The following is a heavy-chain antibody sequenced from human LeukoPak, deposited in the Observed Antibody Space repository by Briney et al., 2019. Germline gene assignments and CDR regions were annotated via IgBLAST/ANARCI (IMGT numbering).Heavy chain of an antibody. V-gene: IGHV4-31*03. D-gene: IGHD1-26*01. CDR1: GGSISSGGYY. CDR2: IYYSGST. Sequence: SQTLSLTCTVSGGSISSGGYYWSWIRQHPGKGLEWIGYIYYSGSTYYNPSLKSRVTTSVDTSKNQFSLKLSSVTAADTAVYYCASGSYLRHASFDIWGQGTMVTVSS. J-gene: IGHJ3*02. CDR3: ASGSYLRHASFDI.